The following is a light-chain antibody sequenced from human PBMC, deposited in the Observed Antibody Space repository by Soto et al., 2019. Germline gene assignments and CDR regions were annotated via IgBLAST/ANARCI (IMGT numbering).Light chain of an antibody. CDR2: EDD. Sequence: NFMLTQPHSVSESPGKTVTISCTRSSGIIASNYVQWYQQRPGSAPTTLIYEDDQRPSGVPDRFSGSVDSSSNSASLTISGLKTEDEADYYCQSSDSTKPVVFGGGPKVTVL. J-gene: IGLJ2*01. V-gene: IGLV6-57*04. CDR1: SGIIASNY. CDR3: QSSDSTKPVV.